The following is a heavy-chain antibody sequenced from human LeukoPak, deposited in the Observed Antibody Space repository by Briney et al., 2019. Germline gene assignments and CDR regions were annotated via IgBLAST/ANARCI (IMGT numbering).Heavy chain of an antibody. Sequence: SETLSLTCAVYGGSFSGYYWSWIRQPPGKGREWIGEINHSGSTNYNPSLKSRVTISVATSKNQFSLKLSSVTAADTAVYYCARVPARAYYDTSGYPQAALDYWGQGTLVTVSS. J-gene: IGHJ4*02. V-gene: IGHV4-34*01. CDR2: INHSGST. D-gene: IGHD3-22*01. CDR3: ARVPARAYYDTSGYPQAALDY. CDR1: GGSFSGYY.